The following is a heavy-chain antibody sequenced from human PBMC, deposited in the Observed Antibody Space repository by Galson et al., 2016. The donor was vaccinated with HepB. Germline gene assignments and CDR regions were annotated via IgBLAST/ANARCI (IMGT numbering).Heavy chain of an antibody. Sequence: SETLSLTCTLNGGSFRDYYWSWIRQPPGKGLEWIGEVNHSGSTNYNPSLKTRATVSLDTSETPFSLRLTSVTAADTAVYYCARGTRYNWNYLDYWGQGNLVTVSS. J-gene: IGHJ4*02. CDR1: GGSFRDYY. CDR3: ARGTRYNWNYLDY. D-gene: IGHD1-20*01. CDR2: VNHSGST. V-gene: IGHV4-34*01.